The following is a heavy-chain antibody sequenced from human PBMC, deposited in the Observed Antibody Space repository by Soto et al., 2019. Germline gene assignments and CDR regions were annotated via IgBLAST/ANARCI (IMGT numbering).Heavy chain of an antibody. V-gene: IGHV1-69*13. J-gene: IGHJ5*02. CDR1: GGTFSSYA. CDR2: IIPIFGIP. Sequence: ASVKVSCKESGGTFSSYAIAWVRQAPGQGLEWMGGIIPIFGIPNYAQKFQGGVAITADESTNTAYMELSSLRSDDTAVYYCAKAAQTRFNWNDLGNWFDPWGQGTLVTVSS. D-gene: IGHD1-1*01. CDR3: AKAAQTRFNWNDLGNWFDP.